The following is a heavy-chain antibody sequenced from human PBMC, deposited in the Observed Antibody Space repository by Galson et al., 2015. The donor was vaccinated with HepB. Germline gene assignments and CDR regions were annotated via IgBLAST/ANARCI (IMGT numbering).Heavy chain of an antibody. CDR3: AKGGGYQMSFPFDH. J-gene: IGHJ4*02. V-gene: IGHV3-9*01. CDR2: ISWNSGTI. CDR1: GFTFDDYA. D-gene: IGHD6-13*01. Sequence: SLRLSCAASGFTFDDYAMHWVRQAPGKGLEWVSGISWNSGTIVYADSVKGRFTISRDNAKNSLFLQMNSVRADDTALYYCAKGGGYQMSFPFDHWGQGTLLTVSS.